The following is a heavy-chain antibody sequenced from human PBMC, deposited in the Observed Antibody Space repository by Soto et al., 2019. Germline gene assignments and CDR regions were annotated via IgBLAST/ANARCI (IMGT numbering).Heavy chain of an antibody. CDR3: ASMGNKYCSGGSCYSTLVY. Sequence: QVQLVQSGSEVKKPGSSVKVSCKASGDTFRTSAINWVRQAPGQGLEWMGGIIPIFATPYYAQKFQGRLTITADESTITASMELSSRRFEASAVFYWASMGNKYCSGGSCYSTLVYWGQGTLVTVSS. D-gene: IGHD2-15*01. J-gene: IGHJ4*02. CDR1: GDTFRTSA. V-gene: IGHV1-69*01. CDR2: IIPIFATP.